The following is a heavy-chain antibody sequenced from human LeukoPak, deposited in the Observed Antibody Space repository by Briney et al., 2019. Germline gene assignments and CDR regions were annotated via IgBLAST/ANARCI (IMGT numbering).Heavy chain of an antibody. V-gene: IGHV3-7*01. CDR1: GFTFTNYW. Sequence: GGSLRLSCTASGFTFTNYWMIWVRQAPGKGLEWVANISGDASEKYYEGSVERRFTISRDNAKNSLFLQMNSLRADDTGVYYCATSSYSSSSSWGQGTLVTVSS. CDR3: ATSSYSSSSS. D-gene: IGHD6-6*01. J-gene: IGHJ5*02. CDR2: ISGDASEK.